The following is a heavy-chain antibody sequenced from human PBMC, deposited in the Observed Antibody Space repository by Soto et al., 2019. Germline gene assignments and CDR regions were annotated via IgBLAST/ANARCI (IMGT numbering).Heavy chain of an antibody. D-gene: IGHD6-19*01. J-gene: IGHJ4*02. Sequence: EVQLVQSGAEVKKPGESLKISCKGSGYSFTSYWIGWVRQMPGKGLEWMGIIYPGDSDTRYSPSFQGQVTISADKSINTAYLQWSRLKASDTAMYYCARHTKYSSGQVRFDYWGQGTLVAVSS. CDR3: ARHTKYSSGQVRFDY. CDR2: IYPGDSDT. CDR1: GYSFTSYW. V-gene: IGHV5-51*01.